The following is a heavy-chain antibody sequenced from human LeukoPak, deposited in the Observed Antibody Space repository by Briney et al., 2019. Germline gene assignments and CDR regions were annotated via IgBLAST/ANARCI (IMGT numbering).Heavy chain of an antibody. CDR3: ARDARIVGATTWGDY. CDR1: GGSFSGYY. V-gene: IGHV4-34*01. D-gene: IGHD1-26*01. Sequence: SETLSLTCAVYGGSFSGYYWSWIRQPPGKGLEWIGEINDIGNTNYDPSLKSRVTMSVDTSKNQFSLKLTSVTAADTAVYYCARDARIVGATTWGDYWGQGTLVIVSS. CDR2: INDIGNT. J-gene: IGHJ4*02.